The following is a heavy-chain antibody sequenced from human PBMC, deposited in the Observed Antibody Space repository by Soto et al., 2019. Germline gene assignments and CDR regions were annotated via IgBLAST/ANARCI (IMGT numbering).Heavy chain of an antibody. D-gene: IGHD6-6*01. V-gene: IGHV4-61*01. CDR2: IYYSGST. CDR1: GGSISSGSYY. CDR3: ARFPRYSSSSWWFDP. Sequence: PSETLSLTCAVSGGSISSGSYYWSWIRQPPGKGLEWIGYIYYSGSTNYNPSLKSRVTISVDTSKNQFSLKLSSVTAADTAVYYCARFPRYSSSSWWFDPWGQGTLVTSPQ. J-gene: IGHJ5*02.